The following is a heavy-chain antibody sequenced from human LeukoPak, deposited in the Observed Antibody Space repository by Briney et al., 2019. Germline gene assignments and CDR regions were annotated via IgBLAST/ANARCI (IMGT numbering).Heavy chain of an antibody. CDR1: GFTFSSYS. Sequence: GGSLRLSCAASGFTFSSYSINWVRQAAGQGLEWVSSISSSSSYIYYADSVKGRFTISRDNARHSLYLQMNSLRAEDTAVYYCARDKTEYFDYWGQGTLVTVSS. V-gene: IGHV3-21*01. CDR2: ISSSSSYI. CDR3: ARDKTEYFDY. D-gene: IGHD1-1*01. J-gene: IGHJ4*02.